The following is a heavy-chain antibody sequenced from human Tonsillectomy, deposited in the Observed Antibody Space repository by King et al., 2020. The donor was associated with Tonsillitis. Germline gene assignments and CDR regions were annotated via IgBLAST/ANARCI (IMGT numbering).Heavy chain of an antibody. J-gene: IGHJ5*02. CDR1: GYTFTSYD. D-gene: IGHD3-16*01. V-gene: IGHV1-8*02. CDR2: MNPNSGNT. Sequence: VQLVESGAEVKKPGASVKVSCKASGYTFTSYDINWVRQATGQGLEWMGWMNPNSGNTGYAQKFQGRVTMTRNTSISTAYMELSSLRSEDTAVYYCARGADYDYVWGPLWWFDPWGQGTLVTVSS. CDR3: ARGADYDYVWGPLWWFDP.